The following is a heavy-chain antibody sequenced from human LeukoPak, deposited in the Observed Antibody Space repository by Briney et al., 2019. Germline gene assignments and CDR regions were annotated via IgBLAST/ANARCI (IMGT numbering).Heavy chain of an antibody. D-gene: IGHD5-18*01. CDR2: ISTSGSTI. V-gene: IGHV3-11*01. J-gene: IGHJ4*02. Sequence: PGGSLRLSCAASGFTFSDYYMSWIRQAPGKGLEWVSYISTSGSTIYYADSLKGRFTISRDNAKNSLYLQMNSLRAEDTAVYYCARAKRGYSYGYYHYFDYWAREPWSPSP. CDR3: ARAKRGYSYGYYHYFDY. CDR1: GFTFSDYY.